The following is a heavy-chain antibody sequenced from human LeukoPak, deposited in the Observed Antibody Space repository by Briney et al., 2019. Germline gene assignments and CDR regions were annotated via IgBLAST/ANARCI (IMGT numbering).Heavy chain of an antibody. CDR3: ARDRPSYEYVWGSYRYEY. CDR1: GYTFTSYG. V-gene: IGHV1-18*01. Sequence: ASVKVSCKASGYTFTSYGISWVRQAPGQGLEWMGWISAYNGNTNYAQKLQGRVTMTTDTSTSTAYMEPRSLRSDDTAVYYCARDRPSYEYVWGSYRYEYWGQGTLVTVSS. J-gene: IGHJ4*02. D-gene: IGHD3-16*02. CDR2: ISAYNGNT.